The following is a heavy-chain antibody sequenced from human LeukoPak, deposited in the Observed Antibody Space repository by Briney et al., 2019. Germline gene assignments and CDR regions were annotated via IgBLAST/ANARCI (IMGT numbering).Heavy chain of an antibody. CDR2: IDRGGST. D-gene: IGHD6-13*01. CDR1: VFSVSSND. Sequence: GGSLRLSCEASVFSVSSNDMSWVRQAPGRGLECVSVIDRGGSTFYADSVKGRFTISRDNSKNTLYLQMNSLRVEDTAEFYCAKRVGYGYGMDVWGQGTTVTVSS. V-gene: IGHV3-53*01. J-gene: IGHJ6*02. CDR3: AKRVGYGYGMDV.